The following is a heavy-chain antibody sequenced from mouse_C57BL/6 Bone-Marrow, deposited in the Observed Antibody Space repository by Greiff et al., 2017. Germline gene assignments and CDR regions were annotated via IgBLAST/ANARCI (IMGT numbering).Heavy chain of an antibody. V-gene: IGHV1-64*01. CDR1: GYTFTSYW. Sequence: QVQLQQPGAELVKPGASVKLSCKASGYTFTSYWMHWVKQRPGQGLEWIGMIHPNSGSTNYNEKFKSKATLTVDKSSSTAYMQLSSLTSEDSAVYYCATTIVTHYYAMDYWGQGTSGTVSS. CDR3: ATTIVTHYYAMDY. CDR2: IHPNSGST. J-gene: IGHJ4*01. D-gene: IGHD2-5*01.